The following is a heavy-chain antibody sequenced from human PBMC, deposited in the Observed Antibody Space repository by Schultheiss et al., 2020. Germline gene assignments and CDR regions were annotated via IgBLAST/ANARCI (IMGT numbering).Heavy chain of an antibody. D-gene: IGHD2-21*02. V-gene: IGHV3-48*04. CDR3: ARDGVSSYCGGDCYPNWFDP. J-gene: IGHJ5*02. CDR2: ISSSSSTI. Sequence: GGSLRLSCAASGFTFSSYSMNWVRQAPGKGLEWVSYISSSSSTIYYADSVKGRFTISRDNAKNSLYLQMNSLRAEDTAVYYCARDGVSSYCGGDCYPNWFDPWGQGTLVTVSS. CDR1: GFTFSSYS.